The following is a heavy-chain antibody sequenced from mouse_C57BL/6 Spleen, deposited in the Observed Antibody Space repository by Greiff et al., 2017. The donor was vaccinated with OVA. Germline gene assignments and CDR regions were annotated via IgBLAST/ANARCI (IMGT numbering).Heavy chain of an antibody. CDR2: IYPGNSDT. V-gene: IGHV1-5*01. D-gene: IGHD1-1*01. CDR3: TKYGTTVVEWGND. J-gene: IGHJ2*01. CDR1: GYTFTSYW. Sequence: VQLQQSGTVLARPGASVKMSCKTSGYTFTSYWMHWVKQRPGQGLEWIGAIYPGNSDTSYNQKFKGKAKLTAVTSASTAYRELSSLTNEDSAVYYCTKYGTTVVEWGNDWGQGTTLTASS.